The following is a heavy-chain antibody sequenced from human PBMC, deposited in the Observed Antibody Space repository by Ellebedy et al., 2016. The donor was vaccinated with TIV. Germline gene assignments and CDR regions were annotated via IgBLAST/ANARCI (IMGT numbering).Heavy chain of an antibody. Sequence: GGSLRLSXAASGFTFSSYAMSWVRQAPGKGLEWVSAISGSGGSTYYADSVKGRFTISRDNSKNTLYLQMNSLRAEDTAVYYCAKEVGVVPAALRVNWFDPWGQGTLVTVSS. CDR3: AKEVGVVPAALRVNWFDP. D-gene: IGHD2-2*01. CDR1: GFTFSSYA. J-gene: IGHJ5*02. V-gene: IGHV3-23*01. CDR2: ISGSGGST.